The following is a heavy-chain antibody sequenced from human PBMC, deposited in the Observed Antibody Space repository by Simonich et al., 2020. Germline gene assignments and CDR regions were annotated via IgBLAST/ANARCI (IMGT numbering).Heavy chain of an antibody. D-gene: IGHD2-15*01. Sequence: QVQLVQSGAEVKKPGSSVKVSCKASGGTFSSYAISWVRQAPGQGLEWMDGIIPIMVIATYAQKCQGRVTITADKSTSTADMELSSLRSEDTAVYYCARGGLADRRIVYYYYMDVWGKGTTVTVSS. J-gene: IGHJ6*03. CDR3: ARGGLADRRIVYYYYMDV. CDR2: IIPIMVIA. CDR1: GGTFSSYA. V-gene: IGHV1-69*17.